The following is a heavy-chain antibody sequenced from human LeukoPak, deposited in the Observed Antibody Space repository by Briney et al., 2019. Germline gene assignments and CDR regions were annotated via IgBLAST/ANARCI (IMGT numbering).Heavy chain of an antibody. CDR3: ARSCDDSSGWDDAFDI. V-gene: IGHV4-30-4*07. Sequence: SETLSLTCAVSGGSISSGGYSWNWIRQPPGKGLEWIGYIFYSGSTYYNPSLKSRLTISVDTSKNQFSLTLSSLTAADTAVYYCARSCDDSSGWDDAFDIWGQGTMVTVSS. CDR1: GGSISSGGYS. J-gene: IGHJ3*02. D-gene: IGHD3-22*01. CDR2: IFYSGST.